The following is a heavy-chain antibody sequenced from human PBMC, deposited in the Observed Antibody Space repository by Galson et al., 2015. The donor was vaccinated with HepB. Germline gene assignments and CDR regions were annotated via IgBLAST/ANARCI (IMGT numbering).Heavy chain of an antibody. CDR1: GGTFSSYA. D-gene: IGHD2-21*01. CDR3: ARDRVVVISTGDAFDI. J-gene: IGHJ3*02. Sequence: SVKVSCKASGGTFSSYAISWVRQAPGQGLEWMGRIIPILGIANYAQKFQGRVTITADKSTSTAYMELSSLRSEDTAVYYCARDRVVVISTGDAFDIWGQGTMVTVSS. CDR2: IIPILGIA. V-gene: IGHV1-69*04.